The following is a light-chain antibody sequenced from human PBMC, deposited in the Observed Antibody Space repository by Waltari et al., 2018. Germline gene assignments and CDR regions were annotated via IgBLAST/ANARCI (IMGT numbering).Light chain of an antibody. Sequence: DIQMTQSPSTLSASVGDRVTIPCRASQSISNWLAWYQQKPGKAPKLLIYKASTVESGVPSRFSGSGSGTEFTLTISSLQPDDFATYYCQQYNSYSLLTFGGGTKVEIK. CDR2: KAS. CDR1: QSISNW. V-gene: IGKV1-5*03. CDR3: QQYNSYSLLT. J-gene: IGKJ4*01.